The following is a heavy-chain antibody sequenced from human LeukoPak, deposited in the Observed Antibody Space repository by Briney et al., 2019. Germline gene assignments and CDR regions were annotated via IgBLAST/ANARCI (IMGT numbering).Heavy chain of an antibody. V-gene: IGHV1-69*13. CDR1: GGTFSSYA. Sequence: SVKVSCKASGGTFSSYAISWVRQAPGQGLEWMGGIIPIFGTANYAQKFQGRVTITADESTSTAYMELSSLRSEDTAVYYCARERIKYHYDSSGLEYYFDYWGQGTLVTVSS. CDR3: ARERIKYHYDSSGLEYYFDY. CDR2: IIPIFGTA. D-gene: IGHD3-22*01. J-gene: IGHJ4*02.